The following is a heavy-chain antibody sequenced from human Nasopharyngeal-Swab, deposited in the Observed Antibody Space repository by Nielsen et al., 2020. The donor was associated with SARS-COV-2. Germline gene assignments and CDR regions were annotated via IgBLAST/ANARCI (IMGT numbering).Heavy chain of an antibody. J-gene: IGHJ5*02. CDR2: INHSGST. D-gene: IGHD2-2*01. CDR3: ARGLPDIVVVPAPSPFDP. CDR1: GGSFSGYY. Sequence: SETLSLTCAVYGGSFSGYYWSWIHQPPGKGLEWIGEINHSGSTNYNPSLKSRVTISVDTSKNQFSLKLSSVTAADTAVYYCARGLPDIVVVPAPSPFDPWGQGTLVTVSS. V-gene: IGHV4-34*01.